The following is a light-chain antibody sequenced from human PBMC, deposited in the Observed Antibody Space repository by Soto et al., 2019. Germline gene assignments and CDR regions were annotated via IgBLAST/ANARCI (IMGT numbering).Light chain of an antibody. V-gene: IGKV3-20*01. CDR2: GAS. CDR3: QQYAGSPRT. Sequence: EIVLTQSPGTLSLSPGERATLSCRASQSVSSRYLVWYQRKAGQAPRVLIYGASSRATGIPDRFSGSGSGTDFTLTINRVEPEDFAVYFCQQYAGSPRTFGQGTRLE. J-gene: IGKJ5*01. CDR1: QSVSSRY.